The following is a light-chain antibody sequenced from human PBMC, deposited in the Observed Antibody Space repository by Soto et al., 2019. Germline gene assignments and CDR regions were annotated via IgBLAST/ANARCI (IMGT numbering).Light chain of an antibody. J-gene: IGKJ1*01. Sequence: DIQMTQSPSSLSASLLDRVTITCRASQCIRNDLGWYQQKPGKAPTLLIYAASNLQSGVPSRFRGSRSGTEYTLTISSLQPDDFATYYCQQYNTYSTFGQGTKVDI. CDR3: QQYNTYST. CDR1: QCIRND. CDR2: AAS. V-gene: IGKV1-17*01.